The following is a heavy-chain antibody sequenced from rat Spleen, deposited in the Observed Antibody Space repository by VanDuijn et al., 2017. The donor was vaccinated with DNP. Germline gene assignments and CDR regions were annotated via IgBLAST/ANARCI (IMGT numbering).Heavy chain of an antibody. V-gene: IGHV5S23*01. CDR1: GFTFSNYD. D-gene: IGHD1-1*01. Sequence: EVQLVESGGGLVQPGRSLKLSCAASGFTFSNYDMAWVRQAPTKGLEWVASISPSGSRTLYPDSVKGRFTISRDNAKSSLYLQMNSLKSEDTATYYCARQNYYYSGNTLDAWGQGISVTVSS. J-gene: IGHJ4*01. CDR3: ARQNYYYSGNTLDA. CDR2: ISPSGSRT.